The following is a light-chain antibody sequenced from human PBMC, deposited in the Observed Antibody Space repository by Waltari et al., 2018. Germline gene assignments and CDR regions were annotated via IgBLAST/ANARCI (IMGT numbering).Light chain of an antibody. CDR2: DAS. CDR1: QSISRY. V-gene: IGKV3-20*01. Sequence: IMLTQSPGTLSLSPGERATLSCRASQSISRYLAWYQQKPGQAPRLLIYDASTRATGITDRFSGSGSGTDFSLTISRLEPEDFAVYYCQKYGSLPATFGQGTKVEIK. J-gene: IGKJ1*01. CDR3: QKYGSLPAT.